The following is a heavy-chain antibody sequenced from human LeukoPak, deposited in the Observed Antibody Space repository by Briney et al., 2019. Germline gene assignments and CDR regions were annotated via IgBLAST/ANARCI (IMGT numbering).Heavy chain of an antibody. D-gene: IGHD4-23*01. V-gene: IGHV1-2*02. CDR2: INPNSGDT. Sequence: GASVKVSCKASGYTFTGYYMHWVRQAPGQGLEWVGWINPNSGDTNYAQNFQGRVTMTRDTSISTAYMELGWLRSDDTAVFYCARGRGDYRGNSFYFDYWGQGTLVTVSS. J-gene: IGHJ4*02. CDR3: ARGRGDYRGNSFYFDY. CDR1: GYTFTGYY.